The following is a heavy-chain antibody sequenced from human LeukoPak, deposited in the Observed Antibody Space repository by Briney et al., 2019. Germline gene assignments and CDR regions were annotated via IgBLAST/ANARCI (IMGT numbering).Heavy chain of an antibody. CDR2: ISGSGGST. Sequence: PGGSLRLSCAVSGFTVSSNYMSWVRQAPGKGLEWVSAISGSGGSTYYADSVKGRFTISRDNSKNTLYLQMNSLRAEDTAVYYCATRPGYYDSSGYWAHAFDIWGQGTMVTVSS. J-gene: IGHJ3*02. V-gene: IGHV3-23*01. D-gene: IGHD3-22*01. CDR3: ATRPGYYDSSGYWAHAFDI. CDR1: GFTVSSNY.